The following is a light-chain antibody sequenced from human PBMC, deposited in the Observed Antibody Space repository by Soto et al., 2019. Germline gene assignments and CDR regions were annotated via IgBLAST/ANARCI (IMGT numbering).Light chain of an antibody. CDR1: SSNIGGNT. CDR3: AAWDDSLNAVV. Sequence: QSVLTQPPSASGTPGQRVTISCSGGSSNIGGNTVNWYQQLPGTAPRVLIYSNNQRPSGVPDRFSGSKSGTSASLAISGLQSEDEADYYCAAWDDSLNAVVFGGGTKLTVL. J-gene: IGLJ2*01. V-gene: IGLV1-44*01. CDR2: SNN.